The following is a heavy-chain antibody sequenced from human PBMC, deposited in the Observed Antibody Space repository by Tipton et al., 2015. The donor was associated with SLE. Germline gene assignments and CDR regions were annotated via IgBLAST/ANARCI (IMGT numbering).Heavy chain of an antibody. CDR1: GGSISSGGYS. Sequence: TLSLTCAVSGGSISSGGYSWSWIRQPPGKGLEWIGYIYHSGTTYYNPSLKSRVTISVDRSKNHFSLKLSSVTAADTAVYYCARVGGSHYYYYYYLDVWGKGTTVTVSS. CDR2: IYHSGTT. CDR3: ARVGGSHYYYYYYLDV. V-gene: IGHV4-30-2*01. D-gene: IGHD6-25*01. J-gene: IGHJ6*03.